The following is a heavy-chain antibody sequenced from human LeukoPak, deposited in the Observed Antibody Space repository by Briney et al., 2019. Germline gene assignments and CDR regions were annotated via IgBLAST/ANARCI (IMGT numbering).Heavy chain of an antibody. J-gene: IGHJ4*02. CDR1: GFTFSSYA. CDR3: ARDFWGSSSKYFDY. D-gene: IGHD6-13*01. Sequence: GGSLRLSCAASGFTFSSYAMSWVRQAPGKGLEWVSAISGSGGSTYYADSVKGRFTISRDNSKNTLYLQMNSLRAEDTAVYYCARDFWGSSSKYFDYWGQGTLVTVSS. CDR2: ISGSGGST. V-gene: IGHV3-23*01.